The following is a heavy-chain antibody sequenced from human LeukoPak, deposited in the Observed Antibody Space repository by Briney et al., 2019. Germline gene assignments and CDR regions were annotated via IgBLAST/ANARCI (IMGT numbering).Heavy chain of an antibody. V-gene: IGHV4-39*07. CDR1: GGSISSGNYY. J-gene: IGHJ4*02. CDR3: AGPNDDYVAFDY. D-gene: IGHD4-17*01. CDR2: IYYSGST. Sequence: PSETLSLTCTVSGGSISSGNYYWGWIRQPPGKGLEWIGSIYYSGSTYYNPSLKSRVTISVDTSKNQFSLKLSSVSAADTAVYYCAGPNDDYVAFDYWGQGTLVTVSS.